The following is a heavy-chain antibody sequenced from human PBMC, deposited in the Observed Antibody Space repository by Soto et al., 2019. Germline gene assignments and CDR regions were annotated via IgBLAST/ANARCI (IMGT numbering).Heavy chain of an antibody. J-gene: IGHJ5*02. D-gene: IGHD6-19*01. CDR2: ISAYNGNT. V-gene: IGHV1-18*01. Sequence: QVQLVQSGAEVKKPGASVKVSCKASGYTFTSYGISWVRQAPGQGLEWMGWISAYNGNTNYAQKLQGRVTMTPDTSTSAAYMERMSLRSDDTAVYYCARKSSVAALDPLGQGALVTVSS. CDR1: GYTFTSYG. CDR3: ARKSSVAALDP.